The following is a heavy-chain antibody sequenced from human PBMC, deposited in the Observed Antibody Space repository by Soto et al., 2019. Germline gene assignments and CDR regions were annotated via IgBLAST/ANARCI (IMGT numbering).Heavy chain of an antibody. D-gene: IGHD2-2*01. Sequence: QVQLQESGPGLVKPSETLSLTCAVSGDSISGSKWWSLVRLPPGKGLEWIGEISRTGPTNYNPSLKSRVTMSVDKPKNQFSLNLTSVHAADTAVYYCARVISSREEYFDYWGQGTLVTVSP. V-gene: IGHV4-4*02. J-gene: IGHJ4*02. CDR1: GDSISGSKW. CDR3: ARVISSREEYFDY. CDR2: ISRTGPT.